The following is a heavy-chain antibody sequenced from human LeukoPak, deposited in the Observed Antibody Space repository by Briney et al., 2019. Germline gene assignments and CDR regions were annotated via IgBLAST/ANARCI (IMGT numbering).Heavy chain of an antibody. D-gene: IGHD1-26*01. V-gene: IGHV1-18*01. CDR3: ARNAGSYFEFAP. Sequence: ASVKVSCKTSGYTFSTYGLSWVRQAPGQGLEWMGWISGNSGKTHYAQKFQDRVTLTTDTSSTSAFMELRSLRSDDTAMYYCARNAGSYFEFAPWGQGTLVTVSS. CDR2: ISGNSGKT. J-gene: IGHJ5*02. CDR1: GYTFSTYG.